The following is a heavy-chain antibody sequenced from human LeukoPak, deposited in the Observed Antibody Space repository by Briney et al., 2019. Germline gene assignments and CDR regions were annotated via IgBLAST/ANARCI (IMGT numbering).Heavy chain of an antibody. J-gene: IGHJ5*02. V-gene: IGHV1-18*01. CDR1: GFTFTNYG. CDR2: ISAYSGNT. D-gene: IGHD3-22*01. Sequence: ASVKVSCKTSGFTFTNYGFNWVRQAPGQGLEWMGWISAYSGNTNYAQNLQGRVTMTTDTSTRTAYMELRSLGSDDTAVYYCARDPLGWDGSGYYNGGLDPWGQGTLVIVSS. CDR3: ARDPLGWDGSGYYNGGLDP.